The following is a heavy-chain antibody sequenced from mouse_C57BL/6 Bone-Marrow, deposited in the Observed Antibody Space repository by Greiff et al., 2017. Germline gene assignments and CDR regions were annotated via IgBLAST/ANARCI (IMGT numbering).Heavy chain of an antibody. CDR1: GYSITSGYY. Sequence: EVKLQESGPGLVKPSQSLSLTCSVTGYSITSGYYWNWIRQFPGNKLEWMGYISYDGSNNYNPSLKNRISITRDTSKNQFFLKLNSVTTEDTATYYCARRGVYYGNYADYWGQGTTLTVSS. V-gene: IGHV3-6*01. D-gene: IGHD2-1*01. CDR2: ISYDGSN. CDR3: ARRGVYYGNYADY. J-gene: IGHJ2*01.